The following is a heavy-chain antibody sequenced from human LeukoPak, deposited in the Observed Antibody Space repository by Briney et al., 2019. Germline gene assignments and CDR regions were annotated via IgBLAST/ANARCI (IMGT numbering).Heavy chain of an antibody. CDR3: ARGRYSISSGAADY. D-gene: IGHD6-6*01. V-gene: IGHV3-74*01. Sequence: GGSLRLSCAASGFXFSSYWIYWVRQAPGKGQVWVSRMNSDGSSTSYADSVKGRFTISRDNAKNTLYLQMNSLRAEDTAVYYCARGRYSISSGAADYWGQGTLVTVSS. J-gene: IGHJ4*02. CDR1: GFXFSSYW. CDR2: MNSDGSST.